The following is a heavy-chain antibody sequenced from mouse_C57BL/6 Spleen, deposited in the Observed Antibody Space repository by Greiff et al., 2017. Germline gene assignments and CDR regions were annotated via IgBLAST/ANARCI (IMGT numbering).Heavy chain of an antibody. J-gene: IGHJ3*01. Sequence: EVKLVESGAELVRPGASVKLSCTASGFNIKDAYMHWVKQRPEQGLEWIGWIDPENGDTEYASKFQGKATITADTSSNTAYLQLSSLTSEDTAVYYCTTPYGNYGAWFAYWGQGTLVTVSA. CDR3: TTPYGNYGAWFAY. V-gene: IGHV14-4*01. CDR2: IDPENGDT. CDR1: GFNIKDAY. D-gene: IGHD2-1*01.